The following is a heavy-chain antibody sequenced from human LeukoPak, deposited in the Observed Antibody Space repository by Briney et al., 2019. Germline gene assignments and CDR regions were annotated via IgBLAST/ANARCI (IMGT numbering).Heavy chain of an antibody. CDR1: GFTVSSNY. CDR2: MYSGGST. J-gene: IGHJ4*02. CDR3: ARDHRDYGSGSYYGH. Sequence: GGSLRLSCAASGFTVSSNYMTWVRQAPGKGLEWVSVMYSGGSTYYADSVKGRFTISRDNSKNTLYLQMNSLRAEDTAVYYCARDHRDYGSGSYYGHWGQGTLVSVSS. V-gene: IGHV3-66*01. D-gene: IGHD3-10*01.